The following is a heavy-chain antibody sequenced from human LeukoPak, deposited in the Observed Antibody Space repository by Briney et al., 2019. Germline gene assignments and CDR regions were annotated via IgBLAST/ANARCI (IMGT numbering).Heavy chain of an antibody. D-gene: IGHD6-6*01. Sequence: PSETLFLTCTVSGGSISSYYWSWIRQPPGKGLEWIGYIYFSGSTDYNPSLKSRVTISVDTSKNQFSLKLSSVTAADTAVYYCARSEYSSSSGHFDYWGQGTLVTVSS. CDR1: GGSISSYY. V-gene: IGHV4-59*08. CDR3: ARSEYSSSSGHFDY. CDR2: IYFSGST. J-gene: IGHJ4*02.